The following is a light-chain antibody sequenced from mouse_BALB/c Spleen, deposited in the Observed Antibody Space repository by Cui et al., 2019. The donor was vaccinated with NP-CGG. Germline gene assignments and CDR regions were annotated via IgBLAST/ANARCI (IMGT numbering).Light chain of an antibody. Sequence: QAVVTQESALTTSPGETVTLTCRSSTGAVTTRNYANWVQEKPVHLFTGLIGGTNNRAPGVPARFSGSLIGDKAALTITGARTEDEAIYFCALWYSNHWVFGGGTKLTVL. CDR1: TGAVTTRNY. J-gene: IGLJ1*01. CDR3: ALWYSNHWV. V-gene: IGLV1*01. CDR2: GTN.